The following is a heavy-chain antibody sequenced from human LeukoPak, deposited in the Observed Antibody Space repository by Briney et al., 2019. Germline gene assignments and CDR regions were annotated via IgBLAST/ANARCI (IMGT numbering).Heavy chain of an antibody. J-gene: IGHJ4*02. Sequence: KPSETLSLTCAVSGGSIDSRNWWTWVRQPPGEGREWIGEIYHSGTTNYNPSLKSRVTLSVDKSKNQFSLELSSVTAADTAVYYCSYYDSSGYYYVYPNWGQGTLVTVSS. CDR1: GGSIDSRNW. CDR3: SYYDSSGYYYVYPN. D-gene: IGHD3-22*01. CDR2: IYHSGTT. V-gene: IGHV4-4*02.